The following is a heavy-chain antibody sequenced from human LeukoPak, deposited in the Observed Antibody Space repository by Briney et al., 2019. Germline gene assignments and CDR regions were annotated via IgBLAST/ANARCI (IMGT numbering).Heavy chain of an antibody. CDR3: AKVKWELLTSDY. Sequence: GGSLRLSCAASGFTFSSNAMSWVRQAPGKGLEWVSAISGSGGSTYYADSVKGRFTISRDNSKNTLYLQMNSLRAEDTAVYYCAKVKWELLTSDYWGQGTLVTVSS. V-gene: IGHV3-23*01. J-gene: IGHJ4*02. CDR2: ISGSGGST. D-gene: IGHD1-26*01. CDR1: GFTFSSNA.